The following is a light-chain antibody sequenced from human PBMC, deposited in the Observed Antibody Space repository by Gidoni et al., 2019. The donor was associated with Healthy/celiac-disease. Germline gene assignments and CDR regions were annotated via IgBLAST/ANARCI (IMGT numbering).Light chain of an antibody. J-gene: IGKJ4*01. CDR3: QQYEDLPLT. CDR1: QDISKH. V-gene: IGKV1-33*01. Sequence: DIQMTQSPTSLSASVGDRVTITCQASQDISKHLNWYQQKPGKPPKLLIYHGAAFGSGVPSRFRWSGSGTDYTLTISSLQTEDFATYYCQQYEDLPLTFGGGTKVDFK. CDR2: HGA.